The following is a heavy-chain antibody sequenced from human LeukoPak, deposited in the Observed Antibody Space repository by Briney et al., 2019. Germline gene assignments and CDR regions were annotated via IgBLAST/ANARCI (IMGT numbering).Heavy chain of an antibody. V-gene: IGHV3-7*01. CDR3: ARDGEGSYHAALDY. D-gene: IGHD1-26*01. Sequence: GGSLRLSCAASGFTFSSHWMTWVRQAPGKGLEWVANIKEDGTRKNYMDSVKGRFTISRDNAKNSLYLQMNSLRAEDTAVYYCARDGEGSYHAALDYWGQGTLVTVSS. J-gene: IGHJ4*02. CDR2: IKEDGTRK. CDR1: GFTFSSHW.